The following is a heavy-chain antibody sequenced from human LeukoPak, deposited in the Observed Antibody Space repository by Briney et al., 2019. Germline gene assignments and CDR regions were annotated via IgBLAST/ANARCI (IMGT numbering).Heavy chain of an antibody. J-gene: IGHJ5*02. CDR2: INHSGST. D-gene: IGHD3-10*01. V-gene: IGHV4-34*01. CDR3: ARDYGSGSHTRLAWFDP. Sequence: SETLSLTCAVYGGSFSVYYWSWIRQPPGKGLEWIGEINHSGSTNYNPSLKSRVTISVDTSKNQFSLKLSSVTAADTAVYYCARDYGSGSHTRLAWFDPWGQGTLVTVSS. CDR1: GGSFSVYY.